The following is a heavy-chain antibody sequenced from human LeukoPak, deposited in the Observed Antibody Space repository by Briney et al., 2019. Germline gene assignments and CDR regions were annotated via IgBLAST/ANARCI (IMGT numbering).Heavy chain of an antibody. J-gene: IGHJ3*02. CDR3: AKDRGFLAGRLGFPRKYSFEI. V-gene: IGHV3-23*01. CDR1: GFTFSSYA. D-gene: IGHD6-6*01. CDR2: ISGSGGNT. Sequence: GGSLRLSCAASGFTFSSYAMSWVRQAPGKGLEWVSDISGSGGNTYYADSVKGRFTISRDNSKNTLYLQMNSLRAEDTAIYYCAKDRGFLAGRLGFPRKYSFEIWGQGTKVTVSS.